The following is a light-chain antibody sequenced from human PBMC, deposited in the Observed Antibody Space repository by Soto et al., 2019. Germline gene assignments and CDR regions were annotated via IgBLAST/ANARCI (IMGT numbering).Light chain of an antibody. CDR1: QSVSSK. V-gene: IGKV3D-15*01. CDR2: GAS. CDR3: QQYDNWPPIT. J-gene: IGKJ5*01. Sequence: ETVMTQSPASLSVSPGDGATLSCSASQSVSSKLAWYQQKPGQAPRLLIYGASTRAADIPARFSGSGSGTEFTLSISSVQSEDSAVYYCQQYDNWPPITFGQGTRLEIK.